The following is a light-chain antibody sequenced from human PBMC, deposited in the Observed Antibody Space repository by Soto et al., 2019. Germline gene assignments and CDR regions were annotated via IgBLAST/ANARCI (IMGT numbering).Light chain of an antibody. CDR1: QSISSY. CDR2: AAS. Sequence: DIQMTQSPSSLSASVGDRVTITCRASQSISSYLNWYQQKPGEAPKLLIYAASSLQSGDPSRFSGSGSGTDFTLTISSLQPEDFATYYCQQSYSTPRTFGQGTKLEIK. CDR3: QQSYSTPRT. V-gene: IGKV1-39*01. J-gene: IGKJ2*01.